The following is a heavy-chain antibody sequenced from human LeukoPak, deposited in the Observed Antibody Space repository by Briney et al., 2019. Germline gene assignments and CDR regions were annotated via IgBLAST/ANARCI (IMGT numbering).Heavy chain of an antibody. CDR3: ARGITMVRGVIGYYYYYYMDV. J-gene: IGHJ6*03. Sequence: SETLSLTCAVSGGSISSGGYSWSWIRQPPGKGLEWIGYIYYSGSTYYNPSLKSRVTISVDTSKNQFSLKLSSVTAADTAVYYCARGITMVRGVIGYYYYYYMDVWGKGTTVTVSS. CDR2: IYYSGST. CDR1: GGSISSGGYS. D-gene: IGHD3-10*01. V-gene: IGHV4-30-4*07.